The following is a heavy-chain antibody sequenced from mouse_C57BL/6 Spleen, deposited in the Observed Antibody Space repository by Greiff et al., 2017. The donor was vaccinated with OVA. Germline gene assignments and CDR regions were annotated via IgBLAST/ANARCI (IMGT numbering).Heavy chain of an antibody. D-gene: IGHD2-13*01. V-gene: IGHV1-81*01. CDR2: IYPRSGNT. Sequence: SGAELARPGASVKLSCKASGYTFTSYGISWVKQRTGQGLEWTGEIYPRSGNTYYNEKFKGKATLTADKSSSTAYMELRSLTSEDSAVYGCARYGDPYFDYWGQGTTLTVSS. CDR3: ARYGDPYFDY. J-gene: IGHJ2*01. CDR1: GYTFTSYG.